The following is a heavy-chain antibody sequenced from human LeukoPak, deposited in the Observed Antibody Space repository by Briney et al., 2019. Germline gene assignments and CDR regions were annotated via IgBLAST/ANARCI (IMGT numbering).Heavy chain of an antibody. J-gene: IGHJ6*02. CDR3: ARSESCSGGSCYSPFYYYYYGMDV. D-gene: IGHD2-15*01. CDR1: GYTFTEYY. V-gene: IGHV1-2*02. Sequence: ASVTVSCRASGYTFTEYYMHWVRQAPGEGLEWMGWINTNRGGTNYPQQFQGRVTMTRDTSISTAYMELSRLRSDDTAVYYCARSESCSGGSCYSPFYYYYYGMDVWGQGTTVTVSS. CDR2: INTNRGGT.